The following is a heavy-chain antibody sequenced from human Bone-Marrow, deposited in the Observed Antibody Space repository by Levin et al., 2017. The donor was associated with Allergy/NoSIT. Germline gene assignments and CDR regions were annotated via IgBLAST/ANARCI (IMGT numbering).Heavy chain of an antibody. J-gene: IGHJ3*02. V-gene: IGHV3-48*01. CDR3: ATPGYSSDYVWGAYDAFNI. CDR2: ISSSSDII. Sequence: PSETLSLTCAASGFIFAGHSINWVRQAPGKGLEWISYISSSSDIIYYADSVKGRFTISRDNGNNSLFLHMNSLRAEDTAVYYCATPGYSSDYVWGAYDAFNIWGQGTMVTVSS. D-gene: IGHD3-16*01. CDR1: GFIFAGHS.